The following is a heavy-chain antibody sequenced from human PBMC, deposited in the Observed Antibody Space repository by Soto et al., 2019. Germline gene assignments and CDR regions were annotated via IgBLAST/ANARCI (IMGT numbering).Heavy chain of an antibody. V-gene: IGHV3-33*01. D-gene: IGHD2-15*01. J-gene: IGHJ4*02. CDR1: GFTFSSYG. CDR3: ARERRVVAATWYDY. Sequence: QVQLVESGGGVVQPGRSLRLSCAASGFTFSSYGMHWVRQAPCKGLEWVAVIWYDGSNKYYADSVKGRFTISRDNSKNTLYLQMNSLRAEDTAVYYCARERRVVAATWYDYWGQGTLVTVSS. CDR2: IWYDGSNK.